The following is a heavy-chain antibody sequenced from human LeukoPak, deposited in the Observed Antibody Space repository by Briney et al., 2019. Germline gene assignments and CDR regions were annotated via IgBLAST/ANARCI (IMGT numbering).Heavy chain of an antibody. CDR3: AGHHPRNAVDF. J-gene: IGHJ4*02. CDR2: ISDIGSI. D-gene: IGHD2-8*01. CDR1: GGSISSYY. Sequence: PSETLSLTCTVSGGSISSYYWSWIRQPPGKGLEWIAYISDIGSINYNPSLKSRVTISLETSKNQFSLKLSSVTAADTAVYYCAGHHPRNAVDFWGQGTLVTVSS. V-gene: IGHV4-59*08.